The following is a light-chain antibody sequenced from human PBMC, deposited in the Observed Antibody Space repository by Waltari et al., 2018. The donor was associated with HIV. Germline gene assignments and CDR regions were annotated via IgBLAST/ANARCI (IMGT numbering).Light chain of an antibody. CDR1: SSSIGNYT. Sequence: QSVLTQPPSASGTPGQRVTISCSGSSSSIGNYTINWYRQLPGMAPKRLIDSNNQRPSGVPDRCPGSKSGTSASLAISGLQSEDEADYACSTWDASLNGWVFGGGTKLTVL. CDR3: STWDASLNGWV. V-gene: IGLV1-44*01. CDR2: SNN. J-gene: IGLJ3*02.